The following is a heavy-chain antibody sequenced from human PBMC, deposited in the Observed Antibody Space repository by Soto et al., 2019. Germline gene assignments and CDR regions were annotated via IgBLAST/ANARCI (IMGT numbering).Heavy chain of an antibody. CDR3: ARAGYCSSTSCYSPGTAGWFDP. Sequence: QVQLVQSGAEVKKPGASVKVSCKASGYTFTSYYMHWVRQAPGQGLEWMGIINPSGGSTSYAQKFQGRVPMTRDTSTSTVYMELSSLRSEDTAVYYCARAGYCSSTSCYSPGTAGWFDPWGQGTLVTVSS. D-gene: IGHD2-2*02. CDR1: GYTFTSYY. J-gene: IGHJ5*02. V-gene: IGHV1-46*01. CDR2: INPSGGST.